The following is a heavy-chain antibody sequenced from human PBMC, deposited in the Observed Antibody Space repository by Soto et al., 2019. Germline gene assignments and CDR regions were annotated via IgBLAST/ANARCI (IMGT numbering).Heavy chain of an antibody. J-gene: IGHJ3*02. CDR2: INTDGGST. D-gene: IGHD2-2*01. CDR3: AREAVYCSRTSCYRRAFDT. V-gene: IGHV3-74*01. CDR1: GFTFSGHW. Sequence: EVQLVESGGDLVQPGGSLRLSCAASGFTFSGHWMHWVRQVPGKGLVWVSRINTDGGSTSYADSVKGRFTISRDNAKNTQFLQMTGLRVDDTSVYYCAREAVYCSRTSCYRRAFDTWGQGTMVTVSS.